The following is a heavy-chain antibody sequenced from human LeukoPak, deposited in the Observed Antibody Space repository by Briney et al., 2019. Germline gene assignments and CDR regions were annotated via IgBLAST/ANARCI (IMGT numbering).Heavy chain of an antibody. Sequence: ASVKVSCKVSGYTLTELSMHWVRQAPGKGLECMGGFDPENYGTIYAQKFQGRVTMTEDTSTDTAYMELRSLTSEDTAVYYCVSHDFWSGPRWGQGTLVTVSS. CDR3: VSHDFWSGPR. J-gene: IGHJ4*02. V-gene: IGHV1-24*01. D-gene: IGHD3-3*01. CDR1: GYTLTELS. CDR2: FDPENYGT.